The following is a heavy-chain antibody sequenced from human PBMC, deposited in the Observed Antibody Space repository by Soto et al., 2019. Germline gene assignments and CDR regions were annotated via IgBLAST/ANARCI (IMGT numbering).Heavy chain of an antibody. CDR1: GGSFSGYY. Sequence: PSETLSLTCAVYGGSFSGYYWSWIRQPPGKGLEWIGEINHSGSTNYNPTLKSRLTMSMDRANDHFSLNLTSVTAADTAVYFCARGHYYSGMDVWGQGITVTVSS. CDR2: INHSGST. CDR3: ARGHYYSGMDV. V-gene: IGHV4-34*01. J-gene: IGHJ6*02.